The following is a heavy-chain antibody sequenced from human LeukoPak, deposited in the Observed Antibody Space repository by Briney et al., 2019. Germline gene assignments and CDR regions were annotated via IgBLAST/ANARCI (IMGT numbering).Heavy chain of an antibody. CDR2: ISSSSNYI. CDR3: ARGTAAAAWYDP. CDR1: GFTFSSYS. J-gene: IGHJ5*02. Sequence: PGGSLRLSCAGSGFTFSSYSMNWVRQAPGKGLEWVSSISSSSNYIYYADSVKGRFTISRDNAKNSLSLQMNSLRAEDTAVYYCARGTAAAAWYDPWGQGTLATVSS. D-gene: IGHD6-13*01. V-gene: IGHV3-21*01.